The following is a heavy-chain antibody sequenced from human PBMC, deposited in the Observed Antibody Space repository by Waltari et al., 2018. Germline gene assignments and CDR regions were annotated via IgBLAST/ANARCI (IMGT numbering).Heavy chain of an antibody. Sequence: QVQLQQWGAGLLKPSETLSLTCAVYGGSFSGYYWSWIRQPPGKGLEWIGEINHSGSTNYNPSLKSRVTISVDTSKNQFSLKLSSVTAADTAVYYCARGGVVVAANHYYYGMDVWGQGTTVTVSS. CDR3: ARGGVVVAANHYYYGMDV. CDR2: INHSGST. CDR1: GGSFSGYY. V-gene: IGHV4-34*01. J-gene: IGHJ6*02. D-gene: IGHD2-15*01.